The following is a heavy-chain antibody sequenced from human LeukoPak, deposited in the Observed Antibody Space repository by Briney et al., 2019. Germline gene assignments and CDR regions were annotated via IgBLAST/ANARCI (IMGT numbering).Heavy chain of an antibody. Sequence: PSETLSLTCTVSGVSISSYYWSWIRQPPGKGLEWIGNVYYSGSTNYNPSLKSRVTIAVDTSNNQFSLKLNSVTAADTAVYYCARNTTMAAWHFERWGQGTLVTVSS. D-gene: IGHD5-18*01. CDR3: ARNTTMAAWHFER. CDR1: GVSISSYY. J-gene: IGHJ4*02. V-gene: IGHV4-59*08. CDR2: VYYSGST.